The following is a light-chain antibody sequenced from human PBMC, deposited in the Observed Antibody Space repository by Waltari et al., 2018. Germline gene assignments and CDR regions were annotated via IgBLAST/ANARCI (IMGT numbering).Light chain of an antibody. J-gene: IGLJ3*02. Sequence: SVSGSPGQSITISCTGTSSDVGGFDHVSWYQHHPGKAPKVIIYDVSKRPSGVSNRFSGSKSGNTASLIISELQADDEADYYCVSYTTISTWVFGGGTKLTVL. CDR1: SSDVGGFDH. CDR3: VSYTTISTWV. CDR2: DVS. V-gene: IGLV2-14*03.